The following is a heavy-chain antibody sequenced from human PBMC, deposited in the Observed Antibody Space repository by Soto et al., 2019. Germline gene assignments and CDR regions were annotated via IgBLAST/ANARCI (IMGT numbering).Heavy chain of an antibody. V-gene: IGHV3-48*02. CDR1: GFPFSIYS. Sequence: EVQLVESGGGLVQPGGSLRLTCVASGFPFSIYSMNWVRQAPGKGLEWSSYITSDTNTIKYADSVKGRFTISRDNGKNVVYLQMNSLRDEDTAVYFCARSVEGHFDYWGQGTVVTVSS. D-gene: IGHD6-19*01. CDR3: ARSVEGHFDY. CDR2: ITSDTNTI. J-gene: IGHJ4*02.